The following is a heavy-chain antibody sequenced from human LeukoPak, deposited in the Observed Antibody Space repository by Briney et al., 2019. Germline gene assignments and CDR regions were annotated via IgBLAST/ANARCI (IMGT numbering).Heavy chain of an antibody. D-gene: IGHD6-13*01. V-gene: IGHV4-59*01. CDR2: IYYSGNT. J-gene: IGHJ4*02. Sequence: SETLSLTCTVSGGSISGYYWSWIRQPPGEGLEWIGYIYYSGNTNYNPSLKSRVTISVDTSNNQFSLKLSSVTAADTAVYYCARNFGSSWYYFDYWGQGTLVTVSS. CDR1: GGSISGYY. CDR3: ARNFGSSWYYFDY.